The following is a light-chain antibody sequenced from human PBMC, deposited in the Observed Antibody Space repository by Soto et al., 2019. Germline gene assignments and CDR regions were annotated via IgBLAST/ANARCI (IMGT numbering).Light chain of an antibody. Sequence: DIQMTQSPSSLSASVGDRVTITCRASXXIXSYLNWYQQKPGKAPKLLIYAASSLQSGVPSRFSGSGSGTDFTLTISSLQPEDFATYYCQQSYSTPFTFGPGTKVDIK. CDR2: AAS. V-gene: IGKV1-39*01. CDR3: QQSYSTPFT. J-gene: IGKJ3*01. CDR1: XXIXSY.